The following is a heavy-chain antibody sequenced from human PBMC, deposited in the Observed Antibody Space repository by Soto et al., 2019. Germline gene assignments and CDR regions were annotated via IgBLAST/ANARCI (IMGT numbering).Heavy chain of an antibody. CDR1: VGSFSGYH. Sequence: QVQLQQWGAGLLKPSETLSLTCAVYVGSFSGYHWSWIRQPPGKGLAWIGEINHSGSTNYNPSLKSRVTISVDTSQNQFSLRLNSVTAADTAVYSCARGTWVRSAFDIWGQGTMVTVSS. CDR3: ARGTWVRSAFDI. V-gene: IGHV4-34*01. CDR2: INHSGST. J-gene: IGHJ3*02. D-gene: IGHD3-10*01.